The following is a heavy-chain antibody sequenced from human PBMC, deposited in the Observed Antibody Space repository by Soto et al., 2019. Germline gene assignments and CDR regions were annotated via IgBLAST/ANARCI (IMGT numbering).Heavy chain of an antibody. CDR3: ASGDYGALQPWFDP. J-gene: IGHJ5*02. CDR2: IIPIFGTA. V-gene: IGHV1-69*13. Sequence: GASVKVSCKASGGTFSSYAISWVRQAPGQGLEWMGGIIPIFGTANYAQKFQGRVTITADESTSTAYMELSSLRSEDTAVYYCASGDYGALQPWFDPWGQGTLVTVSS. CDR1: GGTFSSYA. D-gene: IGHD4-17*01.